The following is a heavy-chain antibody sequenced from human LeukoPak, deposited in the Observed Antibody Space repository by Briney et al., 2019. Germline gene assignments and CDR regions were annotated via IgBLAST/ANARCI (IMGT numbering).Heavy chain of an antibody. V-gene: IGHV3-30*03. Sequence: GGSLRLSCAASRFTFSAYGMHWVRQAPGKGLEWVAVISNDGSNKYYVDSVKGRFTISRDNAKNSLYLQMNSLGAEDTAVYYCASGLELDYWGQGTLVTVSS. CDR1: RFTFSAYG. CDR3: ASGLELDY. CDR2: ISNDGSNK. J-gene: IGHJ4*02.